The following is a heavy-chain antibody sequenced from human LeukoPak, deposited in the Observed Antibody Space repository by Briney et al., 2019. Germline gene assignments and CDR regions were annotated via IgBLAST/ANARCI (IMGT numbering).Heavy chain of an antibody. V-gene: IGHV4-61*02. Sequence: SETLSLTCTVSGGSISSGSYYWSWIRQPAGKGLEWIGRIYTSGSTNYNPSLKSRVTISVDTSKNQFSLKLSSVTAADTAVYYCARQVRGVIKGAFDIWGQGTMVTVSS. D-gene: IGHD3-10*01. CDR2: IYTSGST. CDR3: ARQVRGVIKGAFDI. J-gene: IGHJ3*02. CDR1: GGSISSGSYY.